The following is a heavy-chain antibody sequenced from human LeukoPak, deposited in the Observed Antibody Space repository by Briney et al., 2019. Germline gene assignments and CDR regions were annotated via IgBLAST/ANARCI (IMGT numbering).Heavy chain of an antibody. D-gene: IGHD3-10*01. J-gene: IGHJ4*02. CDR1: GFTFISYG. Sequence: GGSLRLFCAASGFTFISYGMHWVRQAPGKGLAWVSYISSSGSTMYYADSVKGRFTISRDNAKNSLYLQMNSLRAEDTAVYYCARASITMGRGELIYYFDYWGQGTLVTVSS. CDR2: ISSSGSTM. CDR3: ARASITMGRGELIYYFDY. V-gene: IGHV3-48*03.